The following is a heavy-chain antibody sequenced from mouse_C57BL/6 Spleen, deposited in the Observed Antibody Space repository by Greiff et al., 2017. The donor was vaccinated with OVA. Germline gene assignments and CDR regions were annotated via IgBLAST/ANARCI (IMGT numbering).Heavy chain of an antibody. Sequence: EVKLVESGEGLVKPGGSLKLSCAASGFTFSSYAMSWVRQTPEKRLEWVAYISSGGDYIYYADTVKGRFTISRDNARNTLYLQMSSLNSEDTDRYYCARWGDGYYYFGYWGKGPTLTAAS. CDR2: ISSGGDYI. V-gene: IGHV5S21*01. D-gene: IGHD2-3*01. CDR1: GFTFSSYA. CDR3: ARWGDGYYYFGY. J-gene: IGHJ2*01.